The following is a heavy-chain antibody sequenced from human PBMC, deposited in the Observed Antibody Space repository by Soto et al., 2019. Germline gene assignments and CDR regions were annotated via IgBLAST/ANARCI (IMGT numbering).Heavy chain of an antibody. V-gene: IGHV4-59*01. CDR2: IYHSGST. D-gene: IGHD4-4*01. J-gene: IGHJ6*03. CDR1: GGSISSYY. CDR3: ARTNYSIYYHMDV. Sequence: SETLSLTCTVSGGSISSYYWSWIRQPPGKGLEWIGYIYHSGSTNYNPSLKSRVTISVDTSKNQFSLKLSSVTAADTAVYYCARTNYSIYYHMDVWGKGTTVTVSS.